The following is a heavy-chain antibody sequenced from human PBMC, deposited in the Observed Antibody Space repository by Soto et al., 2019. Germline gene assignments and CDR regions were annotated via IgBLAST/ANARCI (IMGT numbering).Heavy chain of an antibody. J-gene: IGHJ3*02. Sequence: GGSLRLSCAASGFTFSSYGMHWVRQAPGKGLEWVAVIWYDGSNKYYADSVKGRFTISRDNSKNTLYLQMNSLRAEDTAVYYCARDRGDYYDSSGSVGAFDIWGQGTMVTVSS. CDR1: GFTFSSYG. V-gene: IGHV3-33*01. CDR3: ARDRGDYYDSSGSVGAFDI. D-gene: IGHD3-22*01. CDR2: IWYDGSNK.